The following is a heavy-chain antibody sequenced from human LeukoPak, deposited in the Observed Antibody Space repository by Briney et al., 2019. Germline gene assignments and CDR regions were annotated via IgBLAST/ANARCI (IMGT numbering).Heavy chain of an antibody. Sequence: GGSLRLSCAASGFTFSSYAMSCVRQAPGKGLEWVSAISGSGGSTYYADSVKGRFTISRDNSKNTLYLQMNSLRAEDTAVYYCAIRYYGSGSYSYWGQGTLVTVSS. D-gene: IGHD3-10*01. CDR2: ISGSGGST. V-gene: IGHV3-23*01. CDR3: AIRYYGSGSYSY. CDR1: GFTFSSYA. J-gene: IGHJ4*02.